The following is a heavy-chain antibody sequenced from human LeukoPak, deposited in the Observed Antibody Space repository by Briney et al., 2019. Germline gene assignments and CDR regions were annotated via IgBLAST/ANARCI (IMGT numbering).Heavy chain of an antibody. CDR3: AKLHPPKVIVVVNVGDY. J-gene: IGHJ4*02. CDR1: GFTFSSYA. Sequence: GGSLRLSCAASGFTFSSYAMSWVRQAPGKGLEWVSAISGSGGSTYYADSVKGRFTISRDNSKNTLYLQMNSLRAEDTAVYYRAKLHPPKVIVVVNVGDYWGQGTLVTVSS. V-gene: IGHV3-23*01. CDR2: ISGSGGST. D-gene: IGHD2-21*01.